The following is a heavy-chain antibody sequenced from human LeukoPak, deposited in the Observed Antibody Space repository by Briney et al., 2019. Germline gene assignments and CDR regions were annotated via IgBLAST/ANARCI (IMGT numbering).Heavy chain of an antibody. D-gene: IGHD3-10*01. CDR2: ISAYNGNT. J-gene: IGHJ4*02. CDR1: GYSFSTYG. Sequence: ASVKVSCKASGYSFSTYGITWVRQAPGQGLEWVGWISAYNGNTKNAQNLQDRVTLTTDTSTSTAYMELRSLRSDDTAVYYCARDEWFGPRPGIETDNWGQGTLVTVSS. CDR3: ARDEWFGPRPGIETDN. V-gene: IGHV1-18*01.